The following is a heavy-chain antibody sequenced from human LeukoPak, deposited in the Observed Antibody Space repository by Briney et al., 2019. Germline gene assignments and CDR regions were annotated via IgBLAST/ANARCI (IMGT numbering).Heavy chain of an antibody. V-gene: IGHV7-4-1*02. CDR2: INTNTGNP. Sequence: ASVKVSCKASGYTFTNYIMNWVRQAPGQGLEWMGWINTNTGNPTYAQGFTGRFVFSLDTSVSTAYLQISSLKAEDTAVYYCARTLGIAVAGVPGYWGQGTLVTVSS. CDR3: ARTLGIAVAGVPGY. D-gene: IGHD6-19*01. J-gene: IGHJ4*02. CDR1: GYTFTNYI.